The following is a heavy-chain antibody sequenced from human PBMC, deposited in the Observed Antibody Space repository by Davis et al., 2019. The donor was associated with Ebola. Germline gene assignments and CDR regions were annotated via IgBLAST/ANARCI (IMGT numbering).Heavy chain of an antibody. D-gene: IGHD6-6*01. J-gene: IGHJ4*02. CDR3: AKWNQHSSSYDY. V-gene: IGHV4-39*01. CDR2: IYYSGST. CDR1: GGSISSYY. Sequence: MPSETLSLTCTVSGGSISSYYWGWIRQPPGKGLEWIGSIYYSGSTYYNPSLKSRVTISVDTSKNQFSLKLSSVTAADTAVYYCAKWNQHSSSYDYWGQGTLVTVSS.